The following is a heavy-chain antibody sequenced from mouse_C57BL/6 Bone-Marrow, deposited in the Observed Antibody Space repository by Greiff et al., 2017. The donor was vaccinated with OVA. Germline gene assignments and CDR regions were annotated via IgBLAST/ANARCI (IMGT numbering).Heavy chain of an antibody. CDR3: ASAYYYGTMDY. CDR2: IRNKANGYTT. CDR1: GFTFTDYY. V-gene: IGHV7-3*01. D-gene: IGHD1-1*01. Sequence: EVKLMASGGGLVQPGGSLSLSCAASGFTFTDYYMSWVRQPPGKALEWLGFIRNKANGYTTEYSASVKGRLTISRDNSQSILYLQMNALRAEDSATYYCASAYYYGTMDYWGQGTSVTVSS. J-gene: IGHJ4*01.